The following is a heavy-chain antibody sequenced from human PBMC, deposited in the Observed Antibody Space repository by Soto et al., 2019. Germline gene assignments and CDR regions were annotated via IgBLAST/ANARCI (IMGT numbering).Heavy chain of an antibody. CDR3: ARDDYGDYASEYYYGMDV. Sequence: ASVKVSCKASGYTFTSYGISWVRRAPGQGLEWMGWISAYNGNTNYAQKLQGRVTMTTDTSTSTAYMELRSLRSDDTAVYYCARDDYGDYASEYYYGMDVWGQGTTVTVSS. CDR1: GYTFTSYG. D-gene: IGHD4-17*01. V-gene: IGHV1-18*01. J-gene: IGHJ6*02. CDR2: ISAYNGNT.